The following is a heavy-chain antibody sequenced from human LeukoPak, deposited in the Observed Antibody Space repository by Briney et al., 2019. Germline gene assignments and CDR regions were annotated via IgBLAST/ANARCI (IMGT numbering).Heavy chain of an antibody. Sequence: GGSLRLSCAASGFTFSSYEMNWVRQAPGTGLEWVSYISSSGSTIYYADSVKGRFTISRDNAKNSLYLQMNSLRAEDTAVHYCARDSEVWYRGQRTLVTVSS. V-gene: IGHV3-48*03. CDR2: ISSSGSTI. CDR3: ARDSEVWY. J-gene: IGHJ4*02. CDR1: GFTFSSYE.